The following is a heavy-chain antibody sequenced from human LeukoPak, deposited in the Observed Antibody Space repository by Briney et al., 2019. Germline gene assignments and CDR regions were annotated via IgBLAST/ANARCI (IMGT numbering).Heavy chain of an antibody. V-gene: IGHV3-48*02. CDR1: GFTFSNYG. CDR2: ISSSSSTI. J-gene: IGHJ6*02. Sequence: PGGSLRHSCAASGFTFSNYGMNWVRQAPGKGLEWVSYISSSSSTIYYADSVKGRFTISRDNAKNSLYLQMNSLRDEDTAVYYCTSPSPGGYYDPYYYYYGIDVWARGTTVTVSS. D-gene: IGHD1-26*01. CDR3: TSPSPGGYYDPYYYYYGIDV.